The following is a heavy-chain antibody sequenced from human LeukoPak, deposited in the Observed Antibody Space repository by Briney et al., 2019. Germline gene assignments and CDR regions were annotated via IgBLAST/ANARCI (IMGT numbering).Heavy chain of an antibody. CDR2: LYSDGST. Sequence: GGSLRLSCAASGLTVSSNYMSWVRQAPGKGLEWVSVLYSDGSTYYADSMKGRFTISRDNSKNTLYLQMNSLSAEDTAVYFCARRPDYGGTPTFGYWGQGTLVTVSS. J-gene: IGHJ4*02. CDR1: GLTVSSNY. V-gene: IGHV3-66*01. CDR3: ARRPDYGGTPTFGY. D-gene: IGHD4-23*01.